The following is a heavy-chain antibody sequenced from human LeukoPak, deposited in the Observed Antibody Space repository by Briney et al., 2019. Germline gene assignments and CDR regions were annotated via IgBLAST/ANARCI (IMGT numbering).Heavy chain of an antibody. CDR2: ISGSGGST. D-gene: IGHD3-22*01. V-gene: IGHV3-23*01. CDR3: AKVGYYYDSSGYYY. CDR1: GGSISSSSYY. J-gene: IGHJ4*02. Sequence: ETLSLTCTVSGGSISSSSYYWGWVRQAPGKGLEWVSAISGSGGSTYYADSVKGRFTISRDNSKNTLYLQMNSLRAEDTAVYYCAKVGYYYDSSGYYYWGQGTLVTVSS.